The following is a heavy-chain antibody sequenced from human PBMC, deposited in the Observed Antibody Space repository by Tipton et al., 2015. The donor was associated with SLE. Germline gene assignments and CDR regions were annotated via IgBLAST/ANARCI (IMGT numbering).Heavy chain of an antibody. CDR3: AGAKLCRGGSCYSPYAFDI. V-gene: IGHV4-59*01. CDR2: IYYSGST. Sequence: TLSLTCAVYGGSFSGYYWSWIRQPPGKGLEWIGYIYYSGSTNYNPSLKSRVTISVDTSKNQFSLKLSSVTAADTAVYYCAGAKLCRGGSCYSPYAFDIWGQGTMVTVSS. D-gene: IGHD2-15*01. CDR1: GGSFSGYY. J-gene: IGHJ3*02.